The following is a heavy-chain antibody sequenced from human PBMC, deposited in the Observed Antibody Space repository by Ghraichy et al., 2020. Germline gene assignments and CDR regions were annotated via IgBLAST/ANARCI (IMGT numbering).Heavy chain of an antibody. V-gene: IGHV3-23*01. CDR2: ISGSGGST. CDR1: GFTFSSYA. D-gene: IGHD3-10*01. J-gene: IGHJ4*02. CDR3: AKHREKQWFGELLTGANHHFDY. Sequence: GGSLRLSCAASGFTFSSYAMSWVRQAPGKGLEWVSAISGSGGSTYYADSVKGRFTISRDNSKNTLYLQMNSLRAEDTAVYYCAKHREKQWFGELLTGANHHFDYWGQGTLVTVSS.